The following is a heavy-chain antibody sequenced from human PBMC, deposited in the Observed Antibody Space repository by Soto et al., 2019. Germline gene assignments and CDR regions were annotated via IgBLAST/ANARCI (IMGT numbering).Heavy chain of an antibody. CDR1: GGSISSGGYS. Sequence: QLQLQESGSGLVKPSQTLSLTCAVSGGSISSGGYSWSWIRQPPGKGLEWIGYIYHSGSTYYNPSLKSRVTISVDRSKNQFSLKLSSVTAADTAVYYCASSPWDSSFEGAFDIWGQGTMVTVSS. J-gene: IGHJ3*02. CDR2: IYHSGST. D-gene: IGHD3-22*01. V-gene: IGHV4-30-2*01. CDR3: ASSPWDSSFEGAFDI.